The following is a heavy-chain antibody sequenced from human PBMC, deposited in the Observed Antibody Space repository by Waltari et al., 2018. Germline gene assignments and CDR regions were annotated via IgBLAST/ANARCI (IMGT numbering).Heavy chain of an antibody. Sequence: EVQLVESGGGLVQPGGSLRLSCAASGFTFSSYAMSWVRQAPGKGLEWVSAISGSGGSTYYADSGKGRFTISRDNSKNTLYLQMNSLRAEDTAVYYCARSGGSGSYQYYYYYYMDVWGKGTTVTVSS. D-gene: IGHD3-10*01. CDR1: GFTFSSYA. J-gene: IGHJ6*03. CDR2: ISGSGGST. V-gene: IGHV3-23*04. CDR3: ARSGGSGSYQYYYYYYMDV.